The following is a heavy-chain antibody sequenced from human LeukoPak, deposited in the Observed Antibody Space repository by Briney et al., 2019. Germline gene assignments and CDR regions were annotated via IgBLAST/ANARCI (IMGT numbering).Heavy chain of an antibody. CDR2: INHSGST. CDR1: GGSFSGYY. V-gene: IGHV4-34*01. Sequence: SETQSLTCAVYGGSFSGYYWSWIRQPPGKGLEWIGEINHSGSTNYNPSLKSRVTISVDTSKNQFSLKLSSVTAADTAVYYCARLRLKYYDFWSGYSQGAFDIWGQGTMVTVSS. CDR3: ARLRLKYYDFWSGYSQGAFDI. D-gene: IGHD3-3*01. J-gene: IGHJ3*02.